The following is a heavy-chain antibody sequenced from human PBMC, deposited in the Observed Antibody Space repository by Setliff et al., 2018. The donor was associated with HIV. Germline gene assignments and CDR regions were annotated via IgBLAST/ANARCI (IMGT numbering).Heavy chain of an antibody. CDR2: IISILGIT. J-gene: IGHJ3*01. CDR1: GGSSSTHA. V-gene: IGHV1-69*10. CDR3: AGPRGDEAFDV. Sequence: SVKVSCKASGGSSSTHAMNWVRQAPGQGLEWMGQIISILGITNYAQKFQGRVTLTADEYTSTMYMELSSLTSDDTAVYYCAGPRGDEAFDVWGQGTMVTVSS.